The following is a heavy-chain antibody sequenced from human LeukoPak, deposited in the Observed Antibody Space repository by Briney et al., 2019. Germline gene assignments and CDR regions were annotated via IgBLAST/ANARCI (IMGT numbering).Heavy chain of an antibody. D-gene: IGHD3-22*01. CDR2: INPNSGGT. CDR3: ARLINYYDSSGTSDY. J-gene: IGHJ4*02. Sequence: ASVKVSCKASGYTFTGYYMHWVRQAPGQGLEWMGWINPNSGGTNYAQKFQGRVTMTRDTSISTAYTELSRLRSDDTAVYYCARLINYYDSSGTSDYWGQGTLVTVSS. CDR1: GYTFTGYY. V-gene: IGHV1-2*02.